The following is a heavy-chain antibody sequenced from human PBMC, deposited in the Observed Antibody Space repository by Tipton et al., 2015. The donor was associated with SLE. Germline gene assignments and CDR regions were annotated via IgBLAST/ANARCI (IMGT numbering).Heavy chain of an antibody. D-gene: IGHD3-10*01. V-gene: IGHV3-30*04. Sequence: SLRLSCAASGFIFSSYAMHWVRQAPGKGLEWVAVISYDGSNKYYADSVKGRFTISRDNSKNTLYLQMNSLRAEDTAVYYCARSPYSGSGSFRTYYFDIWGQGTLVTVSS. CDR1: GFIFSSYA. CDR2: ISYDGSNK. J-gene: IGHJ4*02. CDR3: ARSPYSGSGSFRTYYFDI.